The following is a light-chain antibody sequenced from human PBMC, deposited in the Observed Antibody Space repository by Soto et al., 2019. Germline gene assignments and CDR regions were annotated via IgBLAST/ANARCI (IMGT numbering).Light chain of an antibody. Sequence: QSALTQPASVSGSPGQSITISCTGTSSDVGSYDLVSWYQQHPGKVPKLMIYEVNKRPSGVFNRFSGSKSGNTASLTISGLQAEDEGDYYCCSYAGSSTQVFGGGTKLTVL. V-gene: IGLV2-23*02. CDR2: EVN. J-gene: IGLJ2*01. CDR3: CSYAGSSTQV. CDR1: SSDVGSYDL.